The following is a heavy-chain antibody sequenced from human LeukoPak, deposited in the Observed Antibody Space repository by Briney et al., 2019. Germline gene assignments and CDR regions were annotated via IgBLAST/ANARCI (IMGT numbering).Heavy chain of an antibody. CDR1: GFTFSSYA. CDR3: ARERGRLLYYFDY. CDR2: ISYDGSNK. Sequence: PGGSLRLSCAASGFTFSSYAMHWVRQAPGKGLEWVAVISYDGSNKYYADSVKGRFTISRDNSKNTQYLQMNSLRAEDTAVYYCARERGRLLYYFDYWGQGTLVTVSS. V-gene: IGHV3-30-3*01. J-gene: IGHJ4*02. D-gene: IGHD1-26*01.